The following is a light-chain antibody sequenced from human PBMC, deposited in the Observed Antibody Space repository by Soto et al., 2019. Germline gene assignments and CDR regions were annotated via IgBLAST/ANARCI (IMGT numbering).Light chain of an antibody. Sequence: QSVLTQPPSVSGAPGQRVTICCTGSDSNIGADYDVHWYQQLPGTAPKLLIFGNNNRPSGVPDRFSGSKSGTSASLAITGLQAEDEADYYCQSYDMYLSGSVVFGGGTKLTVL. CDR1: DSNIGADYD. CDR3: QSYDMYLSGSVV. CDR2: GNN. V-gene: IGLV1-40*01. J-gene: IGLJ2*01.